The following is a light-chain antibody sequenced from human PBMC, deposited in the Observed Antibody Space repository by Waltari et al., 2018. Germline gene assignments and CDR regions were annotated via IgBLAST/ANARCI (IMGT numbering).Light chain of an antibody. V-gene: IGKV1-12*01. CDR3: QQHNSYPWT. CDR1: QGISNW. CDR2: AAS. Sequence: DIQMTQSPSSLSASVGDRVTITCQASQGISNWLAWYQQKPGKAPTLLIYAASSWQSGVPSRFSGSGSGTEFTLTIISLQPVDFATYYCQQHNSYPWTFGQGTKVEIK. J-gene: IGKJ1*01.